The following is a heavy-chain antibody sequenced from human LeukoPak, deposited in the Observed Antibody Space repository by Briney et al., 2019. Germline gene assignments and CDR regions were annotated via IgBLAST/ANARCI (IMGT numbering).Heavy chain of an antibody. CDR1: GYTFTSYY. V-gene: IGHV1-46*01. J-gene: IGHJ6*03. CDR3: ARVFDSGSQAYFYYMDV. CDR2: INPSGGRT. Sequence: ASVKVSCKASGYTFTSYYMHWVRQAPGQGLEWMGIINPSGGRTSYAQKFQGRVTMTRDTSTSTVYMELSSLRSDDTAVYYCARVFDSGSQAYFYYMDVWGKGTTVTIFS. D-gene: IGHD3-10*01.